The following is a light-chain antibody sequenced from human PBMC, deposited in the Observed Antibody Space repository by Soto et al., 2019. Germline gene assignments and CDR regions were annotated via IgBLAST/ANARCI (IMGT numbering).Light chain of an antibody. CDR2: WAS. CDR1: RSVLYSSNNKNY. J-gene: IGKJ3*01. V-gene: IGKV4-1*01. Sequence: DIVMTQSLDSLAVSLGERATINCTSSRSVLYSSNNKNYLAWYQQKPGQPPKLLIYWASPRESGVPDRFSGSGSGTDFTLTISSLQAEDVAVYYCQQYYSIPFTFGPGTKVDIK. CDR3: QQYYSIPFT.